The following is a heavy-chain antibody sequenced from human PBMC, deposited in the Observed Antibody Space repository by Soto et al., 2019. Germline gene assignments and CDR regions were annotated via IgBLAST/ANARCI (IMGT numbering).Heavy chain of an antibody. J-gene: IGHJ4*02. V-gene: IGHV3-30*18. CDR3: AKFAYCSSTSCPGGFDY. D-gene: IGHD2-2*01. Sequence: PGGSLRLSCAASGFTFSSYGMHWVRQAPGKGLEWVAVISYDGSNKYYADSVKGRFTISRDNSKNTLYLQMNSLRAEDTAVYYCAKFAYCSSTSCPGGFDYRGQGTLVTVSA. CDR2: ISYDGSNK. CDR1: GFTFSSYG.